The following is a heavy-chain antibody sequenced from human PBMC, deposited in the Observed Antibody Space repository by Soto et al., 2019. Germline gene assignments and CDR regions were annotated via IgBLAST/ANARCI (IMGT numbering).Heavy chain of an antibody. V-gene: IGHV1-8*01. CDR1: GYTFTSYD. D-gene: IGHD5-18*01. CDR3: ARGHIQPRFPYYYSYMDV. CDR2: MNPNSGNT. Sequence: ASVKVSCKASGYTFTSYDINWVRQATGQGLEWMGWMNPNSGNTGYAQKFQGRVTMTRNTSTSTAYMELSSLRSEDTAVYYCARGHIQPRFPYYYSYMDVGGKGTTVTVP. J-gene: IGHJ6*03.